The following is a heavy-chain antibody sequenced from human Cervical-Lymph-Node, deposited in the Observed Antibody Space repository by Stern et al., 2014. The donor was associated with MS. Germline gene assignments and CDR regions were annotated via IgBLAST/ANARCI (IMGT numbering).Heavy chain of an antibody. CDR1: GGSISSSDYY. CDR3: ARIGSSWYYYPRLDF. D-gene: IGHD6-13*01. Sequence: QLQLQESGPGLVKPSETLSLTCTVSGGSISSSDYYWGWIRQPPGKGLEWIGTVYYIGIAYYNPSLKSRVAISVDTSKTQFSLRLRSLTAADTAMYYCARIGSSWYYYPRLDFWGQGTLVTVSS. CDR2: VYYIGIA. J-gene: IGHJ4*02. V-gene: IGHV4-39*01.